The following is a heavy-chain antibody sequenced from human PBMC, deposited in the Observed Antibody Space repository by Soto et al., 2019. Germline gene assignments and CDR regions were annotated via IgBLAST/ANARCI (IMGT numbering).Heavy chain of an antibody. V-gene: IGHV3-53*01. CDR2: IYSGGST. Sequence: GGSLRLSCAASGFTVSSNYMSWVRQAPGKGLEWVSLIYSGGSTYYADSVKGRFTIPRDNSKNTLYLQMNSLRAEDTAVYFCARDRGAAAPGNFDYWGQGTLVTVSS. CDR1: GFTVSSNY. J-gene: IGHJ4*02. CDR3: ARDRGAAAPGNFDY. D-gene: IGHD6-13*01.